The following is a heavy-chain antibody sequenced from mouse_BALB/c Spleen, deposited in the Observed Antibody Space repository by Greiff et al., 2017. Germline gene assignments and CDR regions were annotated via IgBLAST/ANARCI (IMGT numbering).Heavy chain of an antibody. D-gene: IGHD2-1*01. CDR1: GFTFSDYY. V-gene: IGHV5-4*02. J-gene: IGHJ2*01. CDR3: ARDGNYGDFDY. CDR2: ISDGGSYT. Sequence: EVQRVESGGGLVKPGGSLKLSCAASGFTFSDYYMYWVRQTPEKRLEWVATISDGGSYTYYPDSVKGRFTISRDNAKNNLYLQMSSLKSEDTAMYCCARDGNYGDFDYWGQGTTLTVSS.